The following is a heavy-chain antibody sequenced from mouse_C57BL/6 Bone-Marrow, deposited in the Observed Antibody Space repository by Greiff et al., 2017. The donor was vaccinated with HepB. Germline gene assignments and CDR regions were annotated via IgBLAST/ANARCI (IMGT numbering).Heavy chain of an antibody. CDR3: ARWGTTVDWYFDV. D-gene: IGHD1-1*01. V-gene: IGHV1-52*01. Sequence: QVQLKQPGAELVRPGSSVKLSCKASGYTFTSYWMHWVKQRPIQGLEWIGNIDPSDSETHYNQKFKEKATLTVDKSSSTAYMQLSSLTSEDSAVYYCARWGTTVDWYFDVWGTGTTVTVSS. CDR1: GYTFTSYW. J-gene: IGHJ1*03. CDR2: IDPSDSET.